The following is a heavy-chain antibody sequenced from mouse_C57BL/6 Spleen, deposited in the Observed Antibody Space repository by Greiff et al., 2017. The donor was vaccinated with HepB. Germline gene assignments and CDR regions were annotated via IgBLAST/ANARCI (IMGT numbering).Heavy chain of an antibody. V-gene: IGHV2-2*01. CDR2: IWSGGST. CDR3: ARKSDTRYFDV. J-gene: IGHJ1*03. Sequence: VKLVESGPGLVQPSQSLSITCTVSGFSLTSYGVHWVRQSPGKGLEWLGVIWSGGSTDYNAAFISILSIIKDNSKSQVFFKMSSLQADDTAIYYCARKSDTRYFDVWGTGTTVTVSS. D-gene: IGHD2-12*01. CDR1: GFSLTSYG.